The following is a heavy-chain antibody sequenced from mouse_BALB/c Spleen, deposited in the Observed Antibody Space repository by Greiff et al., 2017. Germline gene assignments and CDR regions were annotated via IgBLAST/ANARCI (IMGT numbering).Heavy chain of an antibody. CDR1: GYTFTSYT. Sequence: QVQLQQSGAELARPGASVKMSCKASGYTFTSYTMHWVKQRPGQGLEWIGYINPSSGYTNYNQKFKDKATLTADKSSSTAYMQLSSLTSEDSAVYYCERGMDYYGSSYEFAYWGQGTLVTVSA. J-gene: IGHJ3*01. V-gene: IGHV1-4*01. CDR2: INPSSGYT. D-gene: IGHD1-1*01. CDR3: ERGMDYYGSSYEFAY.